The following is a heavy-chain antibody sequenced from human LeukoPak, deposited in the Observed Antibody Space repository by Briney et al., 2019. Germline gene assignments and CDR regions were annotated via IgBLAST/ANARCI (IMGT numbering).Heavy chain of an antibody. D-gene: IGHD2-2*01. Sequence: PGRSLRLSCAASGFTFSSYGMHWVRQAPGKGLEWAAVISHDGSNKYYADSVKGRFTISRDNSKNTLYLQMNSLRAEDTAVYYCAKDRVPRPAALLDYWGQGTLVTVSS. CDR1: GFTFSSYG. CDR3: AKDRVPRPAALLDY. CDR2: ISHDGSNK. V-gene: IGHV3-30*18. J-gene: IGHJ4*02.